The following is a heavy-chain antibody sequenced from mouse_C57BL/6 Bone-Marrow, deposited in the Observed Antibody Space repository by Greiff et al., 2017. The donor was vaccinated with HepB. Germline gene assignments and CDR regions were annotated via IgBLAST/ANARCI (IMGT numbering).Heavy chain of an antibody. V-gene: IGHV5-9-1*02. CDR3: TSGGLWFAY. J-gene: IGHJ3*01. Sequence: EVMLVESGEGLVKPGGSLKLSCAASGFTFSSYAMSWVRQTPEKRLEWVAYISSGGDYIYYADTVKGRFTISRDNARNTLYLQISSLKSEDTAMYYCTSGGLWFAYWGQGTLVTVSA. CDR1: GFTFSSYA. CDR2: ISSGGDYI.